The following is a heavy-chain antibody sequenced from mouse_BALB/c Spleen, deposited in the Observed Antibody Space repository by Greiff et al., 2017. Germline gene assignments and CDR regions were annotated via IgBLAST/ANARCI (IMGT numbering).Heavy chain of an antibody. CDR3: ERSAITTVVDKDAMDY. V-gene: IGHV1-80*01. CDR2: IYPGDGDT. CDR1: GYAFSSYW. D-gene: IGHD1-1*01. Sequence: QVQLQQSGAELVRPGSSVKISCKASGYAFSSYWMNWVKQRPGQGLEWIGQIYPGDGDTNYNGKFKGKATLTADKSSSTAYMQLSSLTSEDSAVYFCERSAITTVVDKDAMDYWGQGTSVTVSS. J-gene: IGHJ4*01.